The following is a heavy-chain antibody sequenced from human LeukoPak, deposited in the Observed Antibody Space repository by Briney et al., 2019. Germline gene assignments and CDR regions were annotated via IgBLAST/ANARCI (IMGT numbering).Heavy chain of an antibody. CDR1: GYSFTSYW. D-gene: IGHD2-15*01. J-gene: IGHJ5*02. V-gene: IGHV5-51*01. CDR3: ARTILSVEYPYSEKYNWFDP. Sequence: GESLKVSCKGSGYSFTSYWIGWVRQMPGKGLEWMGIIYPGDSDTRYSPSFQGQVTISADKSISTAYLQWSSLKASDTAMYYCARTILSVEYPYSEKYNWFDPWGQGTLVTVSS. CDR2: IYPGDSDT.